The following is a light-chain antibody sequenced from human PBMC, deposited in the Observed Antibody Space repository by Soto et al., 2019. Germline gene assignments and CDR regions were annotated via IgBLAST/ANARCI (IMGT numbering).Light chain of an antibody. CDR3: LSYDSSLSGFV. V-gene: IGLV1-40*01. CDR2: GST. J-gene: IGLJ1*01. CDR1: SSNIGAVYD. Sequence: QSFLTQPPSVSGAPGQRVTISCTGSSSNIGAVYDVHWYQHLPGTAPKLLIYGSTNRPSGVPDRFSGSKSGSSASLAITGLRAEDEADYYCLSYDSSLSGFVFGSGTKVTV.